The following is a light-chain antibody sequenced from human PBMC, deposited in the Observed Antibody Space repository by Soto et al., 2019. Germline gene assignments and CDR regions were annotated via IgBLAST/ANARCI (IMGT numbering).Light chain of an antibody. CDR3: QGCGDWPLFP. CDR2: GAS. V-gene: IGKV3-15*01. J-gene: IGKJ5*01. CDR1: QSVSSY. Sequence: EIVMTQSPATLSVSPGERVTLSCRASQSVSSYLAWYQHKPGQPPRLLIYGASTRATGIPARFSGSGSGTDFIFPIGGLQSEDFEVFFCQGCGDWPLFPFGKGTRLEIK.